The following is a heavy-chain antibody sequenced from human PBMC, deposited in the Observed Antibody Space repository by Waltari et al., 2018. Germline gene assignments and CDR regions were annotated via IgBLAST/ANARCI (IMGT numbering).Heavy chain of an antibody. Sequence: QVQLQQWGAGLLKPSETLSLTCAVYGGSCSGYSWAWPRPPPGTGLEWIGEIDHSGSTNYSPSLKSRLTISLDTSKNQFSLKLTSVTAADTAIYYCARVGLFIRRAGAMFYWGQGTLVTVSS. CDR1: GGSCSGYS. CDR3: ARVGLFIRRAGAMFY. J-gene: IGHJ4*02. CDR2: IDHSGST. V-gene: IGHV4-34*02. D-gene: IGHD3-3*01.